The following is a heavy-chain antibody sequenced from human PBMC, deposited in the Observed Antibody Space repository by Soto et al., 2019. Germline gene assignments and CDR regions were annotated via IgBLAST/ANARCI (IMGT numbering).Heavy chain of an antibody. CDR3: ARGMFPHIAATGDNSFDP. D-gene: IGHD2-15*01. V-gene: IGHV3-73*01. CDR1: GFTFSGSA. Sequence: GGSLRLSCAASGFTFSGSAMHWVRQASGKGLEWVGRIRSKAKSYATAYAASVKGRFTISRDDSKNTAYLQMNSLKSEDTAVYYCARGMFPHIAATGDNSFDPWGQGTLVTVS. J-gene: IGHJ5*02. CDR2: IRSKAKSYAT.